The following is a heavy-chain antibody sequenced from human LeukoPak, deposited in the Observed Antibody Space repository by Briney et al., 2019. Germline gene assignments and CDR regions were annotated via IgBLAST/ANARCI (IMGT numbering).Heavy chain of an antibody. CDR1: GFTFSSYG. CDR3: AKDRGYYGSGSYSSFDY. Sequence: PGGSLRLSCAASGFTFSSYGMHWVRQAPGKGLEWVAVISYDGSNKYYADSVKGRFTISRDNSKNTLYLQMNSLRAEDTAVYYCAKDRGYYGSGSYSSFDYWGQGTLVTVSS. D-gene: IGHD3-10*01. CDR2: ISYDGSNK. V-gene: IGHV3-30*18. J-gene: IGHJ4*02.